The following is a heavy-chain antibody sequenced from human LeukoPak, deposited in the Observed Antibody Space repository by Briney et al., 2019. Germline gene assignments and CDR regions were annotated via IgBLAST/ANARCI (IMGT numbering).Heavy chain of an antibody. D-gene: IGHD3-10*01. CDR3: ARDRITMVRGVTYYYYGMDV. V-gene: IGHV1-69*04. CDR1: GGTFSSYA. J-gene: IGHJ6*02. Sequence: GASVKVSCKASGGTFSSYAISWVRQAPGQGHEWMGRIIPILGIANYAQKFQGRVTITADKSTSTAYMELSSLRSEDTAVYYCARDRITMVRGVTYYYYGMDVWGQGTTVTVSS. CDR2: IIPILGIA.